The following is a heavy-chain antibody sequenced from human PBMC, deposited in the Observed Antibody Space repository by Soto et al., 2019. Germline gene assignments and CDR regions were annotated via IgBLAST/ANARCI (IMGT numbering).Heavy chain of an antibody. D-gene: IGHD3-10*01. CDR2: IDGSGGIT. J-gene: IGHJ5*02. CDR1: GFPFGTTD. CDR3: VKNSGWFNT. Sequence: QLLQSGGGLVQPGGSLTLSCAASGFPFGTTDMSWVRQAPGEGLEWVSTIDGSGGITFYADSVKGRFTISRDNSRNTVYLQTNSLRGDDTALYYCVKNSGWFNTWGQGALVTVSS. V-gene: IGHV3-23*01.